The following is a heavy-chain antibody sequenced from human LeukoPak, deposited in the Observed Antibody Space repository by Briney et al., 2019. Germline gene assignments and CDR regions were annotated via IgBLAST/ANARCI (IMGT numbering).Heavy chain of an antibody. Sequence: PSETLSLTCAVYGVSFSGYYWSWIRQPPGKGLEWIGEINHSGSTNYNPSLKSRVTTSVDTTNKHFSQQRSSVTAADTAAYYDGRTSSPPRVGLDYWGQGTLVTVSS. CDR3: GRTSSPPRVGLDY. J-gene: IGHJ4*02. CDR1: GVSFSGYY. V-gene: IGHV4-34*01. CDR2: INHSGST. D-gene: IGHD1-26*01.